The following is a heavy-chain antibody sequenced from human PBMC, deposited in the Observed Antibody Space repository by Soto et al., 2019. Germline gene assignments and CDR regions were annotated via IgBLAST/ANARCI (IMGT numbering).Heavy chain of an antibody. CDR1: GGSISSGGYY. V-gene: IGHV4-31*03. Sequence: QVQLQESGPGLVKPSQTLSLTCTVSGGSISSGGYYWSWIRQHPGKGLEWIGYIYYSGSTYYNPSLKSRGTIAVDSSKNQFSLKLSYVPAADTAVYYWARAEGYYRLTGSQYWGQGTLVTVSS. D-gene: IGHD3-9*01. J-gene: IGHJ4*02. CDR3: ARAEGYYRLTGSQY. CDR2: IYYSGST.